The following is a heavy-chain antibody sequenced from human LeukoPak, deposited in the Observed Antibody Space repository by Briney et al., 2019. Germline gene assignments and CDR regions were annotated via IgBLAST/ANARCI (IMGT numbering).Heavy chain of an antibody. CDR1: GYTFTTYW. CDR3: VRHSRSSYYYIDV. V-gene: IGHV5-51*01. Sequence: GESLKISCEGSGYTFTTYWLGWVRQMPGKGLEWMGIIYPGDSDTRYSPSFQGQVTISVDKSISTAYLQWSSLKASDTAMYYCVRHSRSSYYYIDVWGKGATVTVSS. J-gene: IGHJ6*03. D-gene: IGHD6-13*01. CDR2: IYPGDSDT.